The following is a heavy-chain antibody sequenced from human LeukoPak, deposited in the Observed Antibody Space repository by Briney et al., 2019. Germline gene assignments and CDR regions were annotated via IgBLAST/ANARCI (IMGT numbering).Heavy chain of an antibody. Sequence: GGSLRLSCEASGFTFRNFDMHWVRQAPGKGLEWVSAISGSGGSAYYADSVKGRFTISRDNSKNTLYLQMNSLRAEDTAVYYCAKLKYSSGYFDYWGQGTLVTVSS. D-gene: IGHD3-22*01. CDR3: AKLKYSSGYFDY. CDR1: GFTFRNFD. CDR2: ISGSGGSA. J-gene: IGHJ4*02. V-gene: IGHV3-23*01.